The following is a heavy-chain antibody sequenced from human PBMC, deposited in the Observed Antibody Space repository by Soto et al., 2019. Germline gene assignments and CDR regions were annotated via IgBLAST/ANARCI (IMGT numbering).Heavy chain of an antibody. D-gene: IGHD5-12*01. CDR2: IYPGDSDT. J-gene: IGHJ4*02. CDR1: GYSFTSYW. Sequence: GESLKISCKGSGYSFTSYWIGWVRQMPGKGLEWMGIIYPGDSDTRYSPSFQGQVTISADKSISTAYLQWSSLKASDTAMYYCARHSPVFDIVATPPVGIVDYWGQGTLVTVSS. V-gene: IGHV5-51*01. CDR3: ARHSPVFDIVATPPVGIVDY.